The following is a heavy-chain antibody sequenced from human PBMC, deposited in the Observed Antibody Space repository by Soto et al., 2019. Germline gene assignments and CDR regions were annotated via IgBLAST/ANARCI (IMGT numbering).Heavy chain of an antibody. CDR2: IYYSGST. J-gene: IGHJ6*02. D-gene: IGHD3-3*01. CDR3: AREDGYDFWSGYHPGMDV. Sequence: SETLSLTCTVSGGSISSSSYYWGWIRQPPGKGLEWIGSIYYSGSTYYNPSLKSRVTISVYTSKNQFSLKLSSVTAADTAVYYCAREDGYDFWSGYHPGMDVWGQGTTVTVSS. CDR1: GGSISSSSYY. V-gene: IGHV4-39*02.